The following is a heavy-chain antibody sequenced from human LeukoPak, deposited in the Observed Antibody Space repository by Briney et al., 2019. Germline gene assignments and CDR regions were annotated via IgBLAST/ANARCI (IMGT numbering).Heavy chain of an antibody. V-gene: IGHV1-18*01. J-gene: IGHJ4*02. CDR2: ISAYNGNT. CDR3: ARGGTGYSSSWPSHYY. Sequence: GESLKISCKGSGYSFTSYGISWVRQAPGQGLEWMGWISAYNGNTNYAQKLQGRVTMTTDTSTSTAYMELRSLRSDDTAVYYCARGGTGYSSSWPSHYYWGQGTLVTVSS. CDR1: GYSFTSYG. D-gene: IGHD6-13*01.